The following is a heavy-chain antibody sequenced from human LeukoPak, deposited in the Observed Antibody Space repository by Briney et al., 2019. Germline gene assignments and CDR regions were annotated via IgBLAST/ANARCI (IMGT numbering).Heavy chain of an antibody. V-gene: IGHV3-30-3*01. D-gene: IGHD6-13*01. CDR2: TSYDGSNK. CDR3: ARDKSFQAAAGTSSAFDI. Sequence: PGRSLRLSCAASRFTFSDYAMHWVRQAPGKGLEWVAVTSYDGSNKYYADSVKGRFTVSRDNSKNTLYLQMNSLRAEDTAVYYCARDKSFQAAAGTSSAFDIWGQGTMVTVSS. CDR1: RFTFSDYA. J-gene: IGHJ3*02.